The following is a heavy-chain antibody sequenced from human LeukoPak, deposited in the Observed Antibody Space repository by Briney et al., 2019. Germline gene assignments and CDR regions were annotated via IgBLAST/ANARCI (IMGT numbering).Heavy chain of an antibody. CDR2: IRFDAGNK. V-gene: IGHV3-30*02. Sequence: SGGSLRLSCAASGFTFSSYGMHWVRQAPGKGLEWVTFIRFDAGNKYYADSVKGRFTISRDNSKNTVYLQMNSLRAEDTAVYYCARYHYDYVWGSYRPFDYWGQGTLVTVSS. J-gene: IGHJ4*02. CDR3: ARYHYDYVWGSYRPFDY. CDR1: GFTFSSYG. D-gene: IGHD3-16*02.